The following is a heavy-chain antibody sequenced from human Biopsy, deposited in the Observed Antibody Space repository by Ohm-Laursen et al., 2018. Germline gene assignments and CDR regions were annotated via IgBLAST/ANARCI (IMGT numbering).Heavy chain of an antibody. CDR2: VDWDDYK. CDR1: GFSLSARGMC. V-gene: IGHV2-70*11. CDR3: ARTPILIVSAGLVYRHRRHLQGMDV. J-gene: IGHJ6*02. Sequence: TQTLTLTCSFSGFSLSARGMCVSWIRQAPGKALEWLERVDWDDYKDYSASLQTKLSISKDTSNDQVVLTVNNVDPADTATYYCARTPILIVSAGLVYRHRRHLQGMDVWGQGIAVTVS. D-gene: IGHD6-13*01.